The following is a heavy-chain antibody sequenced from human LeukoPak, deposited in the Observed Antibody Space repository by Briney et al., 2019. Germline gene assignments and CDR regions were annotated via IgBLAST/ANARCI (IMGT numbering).Heavy chain of an antibody. CDR1: GVSISSYY. Sequence: SETLSLTCTVSGVSISSYYWSWIRQPPGKGLEWIGYIYYSGSTNYNPSLKSRVTISVDTSKNQFSLKLSSVTAADTAVYYCARAGIAAAGIFDYWGQGTLVTVSS. D-gene: IGHD6-13*01. CDR3: ARAGIAAAGIFDY. J-gene: IGHJ4*02. CDR2: IYYSGST. V-gene: IGHV4-59*01.